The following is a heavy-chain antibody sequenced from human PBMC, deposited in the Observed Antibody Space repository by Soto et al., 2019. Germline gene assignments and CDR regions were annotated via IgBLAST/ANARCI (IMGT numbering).Heavy chain of an antibody. CDR3: ARGDATKIVVTTYYAMDV. CDR2: IIPVFGTA. Sequence: QVQLVQSGAEVKKPGSSVKVSCKASGGSLSNYGISWVRQPPGQGLEWMGGIIPVFGTANYAQKFQGRVTITADESTNIVYMDVTSLRSEDTAVYYCARGDATKIVVTTYYAMDVWGQGTTVTVSS. J-gene: IGHJ6*02. V-gene: IGHV1-69*12. CDR1: GGSLSNYG. D-gene: IGHD4-17*01.